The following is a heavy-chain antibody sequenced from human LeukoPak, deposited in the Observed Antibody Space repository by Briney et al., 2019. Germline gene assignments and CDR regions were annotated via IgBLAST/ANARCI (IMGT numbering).Heavy chain of an antibody. CDR2: ISSGGSTI. CDR1: GFTFSSCE. V-gene: IGHV3-48*03. D-gene: IGHD1-26*01. J-gene: IGHJ6*03. Sequence: GGSLRLSCAASGFTFSSCEMNWVRQAPGKGLEWVSYISSGGSTIYYADSVKGRFTISRDNAKNSLYLQMNSLRAEDTVVYYCAREWYSMDVWGKGTTVTVSS. CDR3: AREWYSMDV.